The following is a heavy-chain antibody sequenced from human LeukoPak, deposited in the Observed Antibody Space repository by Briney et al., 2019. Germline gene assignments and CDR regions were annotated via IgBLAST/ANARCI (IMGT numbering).Heavy chain of an antibody. CDR2: IYSGGNT. J-gene: IGHJ4*02. V-gene: IGHV3-66*01. D-gene: IGHD4-23*01. Sequence: PGGSLSLSCAASGYTVSTNYMSWVRQAPGRGLEWDSVIYSGGNTYYADSVKGRFTISRDNSKNTLYLQMNSLRADDTAVYYCARDSGTTVGYFDYWGQGTLVTVSS. CDR1: GYTVSTNY. CDR3: ARDSGTTVGYFDY.